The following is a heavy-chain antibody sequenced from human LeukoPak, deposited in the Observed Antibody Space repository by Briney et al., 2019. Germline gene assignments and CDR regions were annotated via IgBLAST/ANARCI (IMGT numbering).Heavy chain of an antibody. CDR3: TTDYYDSSAYPLNFDY. Sequence: GGSLRLSCAASGFSFNYAWMSWVRQAPGKGLEWVGCIRSKIDGGTTDYAAPGKGRSTTSRDDSKNTRYPQMNSLKTEDTAVYYCTTDYYDSSAYPLNFDYWGQGTLVTVSS. D-gene: IGHD3-22*01. V-gene: IGHV3-15*01. CDR2: IRSKIDGGTT. J-gene: IGHJ4*02. CDR1: GFSFNYAW.